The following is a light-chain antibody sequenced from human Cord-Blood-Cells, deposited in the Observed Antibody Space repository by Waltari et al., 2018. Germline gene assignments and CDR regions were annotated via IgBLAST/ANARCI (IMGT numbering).Light chain of an antibody. CDR2: DVS. CDR3: SSYTSSSTPVV. CDR1: SSDAGGYNY. J-gene: IGLJ2*01. Sequence: QSALTQPASVSGSPGQSTTISCTGTSSDAGGYNYVSGYQQHPGKAPKLMIYDVSKRPSGVSNRFSGSKSGNTASLTISGLQAEDEADYYCSSYTSSSTPVVFGGGTKLTVL. V-gene: IGLV2-14*01.